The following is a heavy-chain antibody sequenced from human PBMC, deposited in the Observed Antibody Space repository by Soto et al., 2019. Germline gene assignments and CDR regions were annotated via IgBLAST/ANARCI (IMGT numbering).Heavy chain of an antibody. D-gene: IGHD3-3*01. Sequence: QVQLVQSGAEVKKPGSSVKVSCKASGGTFSSYAISWVRQAPGQGLEWMGGIIPIFGTANYAQKFQGRVTITADESTSTAYMELSSLRSEDTDVYYCARDTKQGDFLSGYSYNWFDPWGQGTLVTVSS. V-gene: IGHV1-69*01. CDR1: GGTFSSYA. CDR2: IIPIFGTA. J-gene: IGHJ5*02. CDR3: ARDTKQGDFLSGYSYNWFDP.